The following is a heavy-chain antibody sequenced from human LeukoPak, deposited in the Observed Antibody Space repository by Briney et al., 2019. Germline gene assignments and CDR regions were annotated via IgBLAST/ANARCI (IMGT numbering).Heavy chain of an antibody. CDR3: STLTSRGLSDS. D-gene: IGHD1-20*01. Sequence: GGSLRLSCAASGFTFTNAWMNWVRQAPGKGLEWVGRIKSKADGETIDYAAPVKGRFTFSRDDSKSMLYLQMNSLKSEDTAVYYCSTLTSRGLSDSWGQGTLVTVSS. V-gene: IGHV3-15*07. CDR2: IKSKADGETI. J-gene: IGHJ4*02. CDR1: GFTFTNAW.